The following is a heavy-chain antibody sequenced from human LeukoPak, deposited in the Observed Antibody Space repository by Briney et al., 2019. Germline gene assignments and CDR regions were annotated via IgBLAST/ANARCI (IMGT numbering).Heavy chain of an antibody. CDR1: GLTFSSYA. V-gene: IGHV3-23*01. D-gene: IGHD3-16*01. CDR2: ISGSGGST. J-gene: IGHJ4*02. CDR3: AKDESSDRGDPIDY. Sequence: GRSLRLSCAASGLTFSSYAMSWVRQAPGKGLEWVSAISGSGGSTYYADSVKGRFTISRDNSKNTLYLQMNSLRAEDTAVYYCAKDESSDRGDPIDYWGQGTLVTVSS.